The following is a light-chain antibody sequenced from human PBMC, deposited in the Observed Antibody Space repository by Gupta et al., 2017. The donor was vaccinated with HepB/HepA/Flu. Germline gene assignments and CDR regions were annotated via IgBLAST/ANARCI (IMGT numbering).Light chain of an antibody. V-gene: IGKV1-5*03. J-gene: IGKJ1*01. CDR3: QQDNSYWT. Sequence: DIQMTQSPSTLSASVGDRVTITCRASRSISSWLAWYQQKPGKVPKLLIYKASNLESGVPSRFSGSGSGTEFTLTISSLQPDDFATYYCQQDNSYWTFGQGTKVEIK. CDR1: RSISSW. CDR2: KAS.